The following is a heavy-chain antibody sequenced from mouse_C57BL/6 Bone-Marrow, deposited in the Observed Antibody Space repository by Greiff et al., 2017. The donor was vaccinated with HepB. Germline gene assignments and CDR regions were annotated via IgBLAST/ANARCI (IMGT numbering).Heavy chain of an antibody. CDR1: GYTFTDYE. CDR3: TRNWYYFDY. D-gene: IGHD4-1*01. CDR2: IDPETGGT. J-gene: IGHJ2*01. Sequence: QVQLQQSGAEPVRPGASVTLSCKASGYTFTDYEMHWVKQTPVHGLEWIGAIDPETGGTAYNQKFKGKAILTADKSSSTAYMELRSLTSEDSAVYYCTRNWYYFDYWGQGTTLTVSS. V-gene: IGHV1-15*01.